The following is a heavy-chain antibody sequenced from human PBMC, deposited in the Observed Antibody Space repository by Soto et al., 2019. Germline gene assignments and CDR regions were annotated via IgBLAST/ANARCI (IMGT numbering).Heavy chain of an antibody. CDR1: GFTFSSYS. J-gene: IGHJ6*02. Sequence: EVQLVESGGGLVQPGGSLRLSCAASGFTFSSYSMNWVRQAPGKGLEWVSYISSSSSTIYYADSVKGRFTISRDNAKNALYLQMNSLRDEDTAVYYCAREPSSSPYYGMDVWGQGTTFTVS. CDR3: AREPSSSPYYGMDV. D-gene: IGHD6-6*01. V-gene: IGHV3-48*02. CDR2: ISSSSSTI.